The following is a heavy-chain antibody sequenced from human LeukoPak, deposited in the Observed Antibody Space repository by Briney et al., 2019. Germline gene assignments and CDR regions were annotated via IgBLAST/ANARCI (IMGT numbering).Heavy chain of an antibody. D-gene: IGHD3-22*01. CDR3: ARSDYYDSSGYPTHLNWFDP. J-gene: IGHJ5*02. CDR2: IYITGST. V-gene: IGHV4-4*07. Sequence: SETLSPTCTVSGGSMSSYYWSWIRQPAGKGLEWIGRIYITGSTNYNPSLKSRVTMSVDTSKNQFSLKLSSVTAADTAVYYCARSDYYDSSGYPTHLNWFDPWGQGTLVTASS. CDR1: GGSMSSYY.